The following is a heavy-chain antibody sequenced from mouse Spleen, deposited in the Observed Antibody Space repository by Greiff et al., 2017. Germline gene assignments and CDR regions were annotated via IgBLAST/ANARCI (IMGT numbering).Heavy chain of an antibody. CDR1: AYAFTNYL. CDR3: ARGSYGNLYYYAMDY. V-gene: IGHV1-54*01. J-gene: IGHJ4*01. CDR2: INPGSGGI. Sequence: VQLQQSGADLVRPGTSVKVSCKASAYAFTNYLIEWVKQRPGQGLEWIGVINPGSGGINSNEKFKGKATLSVDRSSSTAFMQLNSLTFEDSAIYYCARGSYGNLYYYAMDYWGQGTSVTVSS. D-gene: IGHD2-1*01.